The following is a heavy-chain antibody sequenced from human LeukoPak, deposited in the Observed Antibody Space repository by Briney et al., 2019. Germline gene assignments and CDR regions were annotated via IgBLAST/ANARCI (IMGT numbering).Heavy chain of an antibody. V-gene: IGHV1-18*01. CDR3: ARDSSAWHYYDSSGYYAFDI. Sequence: ASVTVSCRASGYTFTSYGISWVRQAPGQGLEWMGWISAYNGNTNYAQKLQGRVTMTTDTSTSTAYMELRSLRSDDTAVYYCARDSSAWHYYDSSGYYAFDIWGQGTMVTVSS. D-gene: IGHD3-22*01. J-gene: IGHJ3*02. CDR2: ISAYNGNT. CDR1: GYTFTSYG.